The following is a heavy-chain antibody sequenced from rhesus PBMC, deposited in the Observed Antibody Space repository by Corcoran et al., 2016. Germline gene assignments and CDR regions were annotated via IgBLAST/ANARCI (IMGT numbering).Heavy chain of an antibody. CDR3: ARTQRLVFDY. CDR2: ITYSGST. J-gene: IGHJ4*01. V-gene: IGHV4-122*02. Sequence: QVQLQESGPGLVKPSETLSLTCAVSGGSISSGYYYWSWIRQPPGKGLEWIGYITYSGSTSYHPSLTSRVTISRDTSKNQFSLKLISVTAADTAVYYCARTQRLVFDYWGQGVLVTVSS. D-gene: IGHD6-31*01. CDR1: GGSISSGYYY.